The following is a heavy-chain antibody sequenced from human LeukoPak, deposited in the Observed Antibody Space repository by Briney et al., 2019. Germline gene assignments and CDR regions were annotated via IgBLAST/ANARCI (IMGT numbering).Heavy chain of an antibody. CDR1: GGSFSGYY. D-gene: IGHD3-3*01. CDR2: INHSGST. J-gene: IGHJ5*02. CDR3: AGAYIVVVPAARYYDFWSGYEP. V-gene: IGHV4-34*01. Sequence: PSETLSPTCAVYGGSFSGYYWSWIRQPPGKGLEWIGEINHSGSTNYNPSLKSRVTISVDTSKNQFSLKLSSVAAADTAVYYCAGAYIVVVPAARYYDFWSGYEPWGQGTLVTVSS.